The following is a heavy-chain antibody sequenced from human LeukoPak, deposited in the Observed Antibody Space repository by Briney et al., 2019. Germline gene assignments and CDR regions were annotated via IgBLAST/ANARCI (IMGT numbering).Heavy chain of an antibody. Sequence: PSETLSLTCTVSGGYINSQYWTWIRQPPGKGLEWIGYIYYSGSTNYNPSLKSRVTISSDTSKNQFSLKLSSVTAADTAVYYCARSWTGTLSTWGQGTLVTVSS. V-gene: IGHV4-59*08. J-gene: IGHJ5*02. CDR1: GGYINSQY. CDR3: ARSWTGTLST. D-gene: IGHD3/OR15-3a*01. CDR2: IYYSGST.